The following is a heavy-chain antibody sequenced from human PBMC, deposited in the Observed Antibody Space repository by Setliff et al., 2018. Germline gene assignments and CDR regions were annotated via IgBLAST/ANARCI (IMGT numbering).Heavy chain of an antibody. J-gene: IGHJ4*02. CDR1: GGSITSGSFY. V-gene: IGHV4-61*02. CDR3: ERDNTIVGATDY. CDR2: LHTSGAT. Sequence: PSQTLSLPCAVSGGSITSGSFYWSWIRQPAGEGLEWIGRLHTSGATVYNPSLRGRVTISADTSTNNFSLKMTSVTAADTAVYYCERDNTIVGATDYWGPGALVTVSS. D-gene: IGHD1-26*01.